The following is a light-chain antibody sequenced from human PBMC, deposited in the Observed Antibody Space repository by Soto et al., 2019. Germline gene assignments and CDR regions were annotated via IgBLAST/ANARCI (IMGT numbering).Light chain of an antibody. CDR1: QSVNND. J-gene: IGKJ2*01. V-gene: IGKV3-15*01. Sequence: EIVMTQSPATLSVSPGERATLSCRASQSVNNDLAWYQQTPGQAPRLLIYGASTRATGIPARFSGSGSGTEFTLTISSLQSEDFAVYHCHQYNKWPPRYTFGQGTRLEIK. CDR2: GAS. CDR3: HQYNKWPPRYT.